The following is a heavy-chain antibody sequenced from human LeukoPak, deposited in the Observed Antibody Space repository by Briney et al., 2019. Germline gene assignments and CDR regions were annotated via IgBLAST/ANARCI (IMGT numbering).Heavy chain of an antibody. V-gene: IGHV3-15*01. CDR2: IKSKFDGGTT. CDR1: GFTVVDPW. D-gene: IGHD4-17*01. CDR3: AADSIPDYGDLKGDAFDI. J-gene: IGHJ3*02. Sequence: GGPLRLPCAASGFTVVDPWMTGLRQAPGKGLEGVGRIKSKFDGGTTDYAAPVNGRFTISRDESKATMYLQMNSLKTEDTAVYYCAADSIPDYGDLKGDAFDIWGQGTKVTVSS.